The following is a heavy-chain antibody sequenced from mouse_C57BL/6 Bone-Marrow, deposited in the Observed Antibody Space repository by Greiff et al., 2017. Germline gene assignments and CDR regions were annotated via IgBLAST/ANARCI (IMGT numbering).Heavy chain of an antibody. Sequence: EVQLQQSGAELVRPGASVKLSCTASGFNIKDDYMHWVKPRPEPGLEWIGWIDPENGDTEYASKFQGKATITADTSSNTACLQLSSLTSEDTAVYYCTTDYYGSHWYFDVWGTGTTVTVSS. V-gene: IGHV14-4*01. CDR3: TTDYYGSHWYFDV. CDR2: IDPENGDT. CDR1: GFNIKDDY. D-gene: IGHD1-1*01. J-gene: IGHJ1*03.